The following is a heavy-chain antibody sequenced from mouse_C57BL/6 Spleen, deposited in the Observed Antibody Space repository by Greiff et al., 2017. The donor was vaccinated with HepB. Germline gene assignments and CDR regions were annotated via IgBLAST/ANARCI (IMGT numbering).Heavy chain of an antibody. CDR1: GYTFTSYW. D-gene: IGHD2-4*01. CDR2: IYPGSGST. V-gene: IGHV1-55*01. J-gene: IGHJ2*01. CDR3: ARGKDYDRLDY. Sequence: VQLQQSGAELVKPGASVKMSCKASGYTFTSYWITWVKQRPGQGLEWIGDIYPGSGSTNYNEKFKSKATLTVDTSSSTAYMQLSSLTSEDSAVYYCARGKDYDRLDYWGQGTTLTVSS.